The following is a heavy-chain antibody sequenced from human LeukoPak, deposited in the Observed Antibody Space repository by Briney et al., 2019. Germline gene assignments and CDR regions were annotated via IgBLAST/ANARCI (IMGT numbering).Heavy chain of an antibody. Sequence: GASVKVSCKASGYTFTSYAMHWVRQAPGQRLEWMGWINAGNGNTKYSQKFQGRVTITRDTSASTAYMELSSLRSEDTAVYYRARATGIAVAGLGFDYWGQGTLVTVSS. CDR1: GYTFTSYA. CDR3: ARATGIAVAGLGFDY. V-gene: IGHV1-3*01. J-gene: IGHJ4*02. CDR2: INAGNGNT. D-gene: IGHD6-19*01.